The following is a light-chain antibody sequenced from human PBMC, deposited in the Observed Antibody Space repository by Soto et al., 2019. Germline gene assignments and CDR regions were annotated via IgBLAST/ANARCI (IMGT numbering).Light chain of an antibody. CDR3: QQYGSSPPWT. Sequence: EIVLTQSPGPLSLSPGERATLSCRASQSVSSNYLAWYQQKPGQAPRLLIYGASSRATGIPDRFSGIGSGTDFTLTISRLEPEEFAVYYCQQYGSSPPWTFGQGTKVEFK. CDR1: QSVSSNY. CDR2: GAS. V-gene: IGKV3-20*01. J-gene: IGKJ1*01.